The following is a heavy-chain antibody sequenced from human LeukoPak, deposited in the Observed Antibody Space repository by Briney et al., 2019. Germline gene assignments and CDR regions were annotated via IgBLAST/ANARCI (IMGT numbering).Heavy chain of an antibody. CDR2: IKEDGSDI. Sequence: GRPWRLPCAAYGYTFTSYSFTWLRQAPGRGLDLLARIKEDGSDIHYVDSVKGRFTISRDNAKNSLYLQMNSLRAEDTAVYYCAREWWYLDYWGQGTLVTVSS. CDR3: AREWWYLDY. V-gene: IGHV3-7*03. D-gene: IGHD2-15*01. CDR1: GYTFTSYS. J-gene: IGHJ4*02.